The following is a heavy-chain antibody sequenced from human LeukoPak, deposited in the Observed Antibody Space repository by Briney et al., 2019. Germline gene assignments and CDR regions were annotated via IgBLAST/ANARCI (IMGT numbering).Heavy chain of an antibody. D-gene: IGHD3-10*01. J-gene: IGHJ1*01. CDR1: RFTFRNYA. V-gene: IGHV3-30*04. Sequence: GGSLRLSCAASRFTFRNYAMHWVRQAPGKGLEWVAVISSDGTNKDYADSVKGRFSISRDNSKNTLYLQMNRLRADDTAVYYCAITIRGLEYFQHWGQGTLVTVSS. CDR3: AITIRGLEYFQH. CDR2: ISSDGTNK.